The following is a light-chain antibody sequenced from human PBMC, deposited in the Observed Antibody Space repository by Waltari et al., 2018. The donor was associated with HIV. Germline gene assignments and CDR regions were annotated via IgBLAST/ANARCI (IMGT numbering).Light chain of an antibody. J-gene: IGKJ2*01. CDR3: QQTSTTPST. V-gene: IGKV1-39*01. CDR2: GAS. CDR1: QSISTF. Sequence: DIQVTQSPSSLSAFVGDRVTIACRASQSISTFLNWYCQRPGKAPKLLIYGASNLQSGVPSRFSGSGSGTDFTLTISSLQTEDFATYYCQQTSTTPSTFGQGTKLE.